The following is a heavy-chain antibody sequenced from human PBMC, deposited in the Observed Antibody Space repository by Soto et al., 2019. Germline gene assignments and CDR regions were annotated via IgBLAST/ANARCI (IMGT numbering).Heavy chain of an antibody. V-gene: IGHV1-18*01. Sequence: GASVKVSCKASGYTFTSYGISWVRQAPGQGLEWMGWISAYNGNTNYAQKLQGRVTMTTDTSTSTAYMELRSLRSDDTAVYYCARDPGSQYCSSTRCYLDYFDYWGQGTLVTVSS. CDR3: ARDPGSQYCSSTRCYLDYFDY. CDR1: GYTFTSYG. CDR2: ISAYNGNT. J-gene: IGHJ4*02. D-gene: IGHD2-2*01.